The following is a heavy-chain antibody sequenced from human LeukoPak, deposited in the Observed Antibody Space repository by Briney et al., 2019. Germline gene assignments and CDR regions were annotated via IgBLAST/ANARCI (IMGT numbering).Heavy chain of an antibody. CDR2: IDPDGGGT. CDR3: AREYYDSSGLKYAFDI. Sequence: ASVKVSCKTSGYSFTDYYLHWVRQAPGQGLDWMGCIDPDGGGTKYAQTFQGGVTMTRDTSISTAYMELSRLRFDDTAVYYCAREYYDSSGLKYAFDIWGQGTTVTVSS. CDR1: GYSFTDYY. D-gene: IGHD3-22*01. J-gene: IGHJ3*02. V-gene: IGHV1-2*02.